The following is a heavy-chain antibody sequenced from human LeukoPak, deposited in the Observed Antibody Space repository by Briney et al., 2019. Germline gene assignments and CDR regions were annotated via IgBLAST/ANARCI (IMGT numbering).Heavy chain of an antibody. J-gene: IGHJ4*02. V-gene: IGHV6-1*01. Sequence: SQTLSLTCAISGDSVSASSTAWNWIRQSPSRGLEWLGRTYYQSKWYNDYAVSAQSRITINPDTSKNQFSLQLNSVTPEDTAVYYCARGTRSAFDYWGQGTLVTVSS. CDR2: TYYQSKWYN. D-gene: IGHD2-2*01. CDR1: GDSVSASSTA. CDR3: ARGTRSAFDY.